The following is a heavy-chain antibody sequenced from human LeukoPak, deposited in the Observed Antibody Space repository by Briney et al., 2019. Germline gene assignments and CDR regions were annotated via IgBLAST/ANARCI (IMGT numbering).Heavy chain of an antibody. J-gene: IGHJ3*02. Sequence: PSETLSLTCTVSGGSISSYYWSWIRQPPGKGLEWIGYIYYSGSTNYNASLKSRVTISVDTSRNQFSLKLSSVTAADTAVYYCARDFNYDSSGYYYRGGAFDIWGQGTMVTVSS. CDR1: GGSISSYY. CDR3: ARDFNYDSSGYYYRGGAFDI. CDR2: IYYSGST. D-gene: IGHD3-22*01. V-gene: IGHV4-59*01.